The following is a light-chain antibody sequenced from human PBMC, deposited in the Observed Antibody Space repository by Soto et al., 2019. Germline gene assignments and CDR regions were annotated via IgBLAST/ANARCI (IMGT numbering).Light chain of an antibody. CDR2: EVS. J-gene: IGLJ1*01. CDR3: SSYAGSNNYV. CDR1: SSDVGAYNY. V-gene: IGLV2-8*01. Sequence: QSALTQPPSASGSPGQSVTISCTGTSSDVGAYNYVSWYQHHPGKAPKLMIYEVSNRPSGVPDRFSGSKSGNTASLTVSGLQAEDEADYYCSSYAGSNNYVFGPGTKVTVL.